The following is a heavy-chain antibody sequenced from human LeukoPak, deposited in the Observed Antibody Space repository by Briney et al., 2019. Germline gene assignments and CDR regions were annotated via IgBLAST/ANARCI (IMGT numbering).Heavy chain of an antibody. D-gene: IGHD2-15*01. Sequence: GGSLRLSCAASGFTFSSYSMNWVRQAPGKGLEYVSAISSNGGSTYYANSVKGRFTISRDNSKNTLYLQMGSLRAEDMAVYYCARDSIDVVVVADTKWVNWFDPWGQGTLVTVSS. J-gene: IGHJ5*02. CDR3: ARDSIDVVVVADTKWVNWFDP. CDR1: GFTFSSYS. V-gene: IGHV3-64*01. CDR2: ISSNGGST.